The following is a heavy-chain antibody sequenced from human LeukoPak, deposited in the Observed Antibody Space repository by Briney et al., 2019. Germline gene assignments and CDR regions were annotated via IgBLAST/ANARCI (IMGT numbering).Heavy chain of an antibody. Sequence: SETLSLTCAVYGGSFSGYYWSWIRQPPGKGLEWIGEINHSGSTYYNPSLKSRVTISVDRSKNQFSLKLSPVTAADTAVYYCARDVLGIGNWFDPWGQGTLVTVSS. J-gene: IGHJ5*02. CDR2: INHSGST. CDR3: ARDVLGIGNWFDP. CDR1: GGSFSGYY. D-gene: IGHD2-8*02. V-gene: IGHV4-34*01.